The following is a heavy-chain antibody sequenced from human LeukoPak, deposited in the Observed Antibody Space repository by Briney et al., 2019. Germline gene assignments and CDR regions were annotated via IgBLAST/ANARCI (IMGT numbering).Heavy chain of an antibody. D-gene: IGHD3-3*01. CDR3: ARENHDFWSGYYGAFDI. CDR1: GFTFSSYW. V-gene: IGHV3-7*01. J-gene: IGHJ3*02. Sequence: GGSLRLSCAASGFTFSSYWMSWVRQAPGKGLEWVANIKQDGSEKYYVDSVKGRFTISRDNAKNSLYLQMNSLRAEDTAVYYCARENHDFWSGYYGAFDIWGQGTMVTVSP. CDR2: IKQDGSEK.